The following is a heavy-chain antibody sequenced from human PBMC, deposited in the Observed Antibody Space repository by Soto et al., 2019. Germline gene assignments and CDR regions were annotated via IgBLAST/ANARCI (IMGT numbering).Heavy chain of an antibody. Sequence: ESGGGLVKPGGSLRLSCAASGFTFSSYSMNWVRQAPGKGLEWVSSISSSSSYIYYADSVKGRFTISRDNAKNSLYLQMNSLRAEDTAVYYCARDLRIAVAGTKEDYYYYGMDVWGQGTTVTVSS. CDR2: ISSSSSYI. CDR3: ARDLRIAVAGTKEDYYYYGMDV. V-gene: IGHV3-21*01. CDR1: GFTFSSYS. D-gene: IGHD6-19*01. J-gene: IGHJ6*02.